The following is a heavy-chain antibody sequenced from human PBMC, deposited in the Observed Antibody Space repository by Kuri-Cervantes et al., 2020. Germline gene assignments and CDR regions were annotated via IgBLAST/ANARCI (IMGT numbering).Heavy chain of an antibody. V-gene: IGHV4-34*01. Sequence: SETLSPTCAVYGGSFSGYYWSWIRQPPGKGLEWIGEINHSGSTNYNPSLKSRVTISVDTSKNQFSLKLSSVTAADTAVYYCARGAVITIFGVVIRYYYMDVWGKGTTVTVSS. CDR3: ARGAVITIFGVVIRYYYMDV. J-gene: IGHJ6*03. D-gene: IGHD3-3*01. CDR1: GGSFSGYY. CDR2: INHSGST.